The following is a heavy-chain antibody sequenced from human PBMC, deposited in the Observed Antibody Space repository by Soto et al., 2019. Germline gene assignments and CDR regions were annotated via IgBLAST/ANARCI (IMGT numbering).Heavy chain of an antibody. V-gene: IGHV4-4*07. CDR1: GGSISSYY. Sequence: QVQLQESGPGLVKPSETLSLTCTVSGGSISSYYWSWIRQPAGQGLEWIGRIYTSGSTTYNPSLKRCVNLTGDTSKTQLSREVSSVTAADPAVYCCARDGDYGPGGCAPWGQGPLVTVPP. D-gene: IGHD3-10*01. CDR3: ARDGDYGPGGCAP. J-gene: IGHJ5*02. CDR2: IYTSGST.